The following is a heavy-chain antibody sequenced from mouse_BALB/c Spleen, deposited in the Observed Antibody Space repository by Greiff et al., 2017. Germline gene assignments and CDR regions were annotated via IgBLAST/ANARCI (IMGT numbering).Heavy chain of an antibody. J-gene: IGHJ3*01. CDR1: GFTFSSYA. CDR2: ISSGGST. Sequence: DVKLQESGGGLVKPGGSLKLSCAASGFTFSSYAMSWVRQTPEKRLEWVASISSGGSTYYPDSVKGRFTISRDNARNILYLQMSSLRSEDTAMYYCARGEYGPYGGFAYWGQGTLVTVSA. D-gene: IGHD2-10*02. V-gene: IGHV5-6-5*01. CDR3: ARGEYGPYGGFAY.